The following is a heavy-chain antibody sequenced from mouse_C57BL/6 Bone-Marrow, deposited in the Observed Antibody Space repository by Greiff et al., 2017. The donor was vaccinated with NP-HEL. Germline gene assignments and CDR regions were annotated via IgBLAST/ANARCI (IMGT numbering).Heavy chain of an antibody. CDR3: NRGGYYYGSRSYWYFDV. D-gene: IGHD1-1*01. V-gene: IGHV6-3*01. CDR1: GFTFSNYW. J-gene: IGHJ1*03. Sequence: EVKLMESGGGLVQPGGSMKLSCVASGFTFSNYWMNWVRQSPEKGLEWVAQIRLKSDNYATHYAESVKGRFTISRDDSKSSVYLQMNNLRAEDTGIYYCNRGGYYYGSRSYWYFDVWGTGTTVTVSS. CDR2: IRLKSDNYAT.